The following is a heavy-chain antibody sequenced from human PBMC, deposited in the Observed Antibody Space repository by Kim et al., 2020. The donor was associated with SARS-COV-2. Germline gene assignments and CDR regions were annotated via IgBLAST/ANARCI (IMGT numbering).Heavy chain of an antibody. V-gene: IGHV3-11*01. Sequence: GGSLRLSCAASGFSFSDYYMSWIRQAPGKGLEWVAYINSDGRSIKYADSVNGRFTVSRDNAKKSLSLQMNSLTPEDTAVYYCVREPNYWGQGTLVTVSS. CDR2: INSDGRSI. CDR1: GFSFSDYY. J-gene: IGHJ4*02. CDR3: VREPNY.